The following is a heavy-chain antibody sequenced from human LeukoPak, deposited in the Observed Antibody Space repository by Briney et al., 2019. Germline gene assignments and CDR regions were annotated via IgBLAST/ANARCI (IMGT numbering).Heavy chain of an antibody. V-gene: IGHV3-33*01. CDR1: GFTFKNYA. CDR2: VWSDGSNR. CDR3: ARGGLPAAGIDY. D-gene: IGHD6-13*01. Sequence: GRSLTLSCAASGFTFKNYAMHWVRQGPGKGLECVAIVWSDGSNRYSADSVTGRVTISRDNSKNVVYLRMNSLRAEDTAMYYCARGGLPAAGIDYWGQGTLVTVSS. J-gene: IGHJ4*02.